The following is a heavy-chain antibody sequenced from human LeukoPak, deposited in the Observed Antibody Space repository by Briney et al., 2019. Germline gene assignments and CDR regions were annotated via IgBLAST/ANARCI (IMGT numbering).Heavy chain of an antibody. J-gene: IGHJ4*02. CDR3: ARVGHYGDYTFDY. V-gene: IGHV3-21*01. Sequence: PGGSLRLSCAASGFTFSSYSMNWVRQAPGKGLEWVSSISSSSSYIYYADSVKGRFTISRDNAKNSLYLQMNSLRAEDTAVYYCARVGHYGDYTFDYWGQGTLVTVSS. D-gene: IGHD4-17*01. CDR2: ISSSSSYI. CDR1: GFTFSSYS.